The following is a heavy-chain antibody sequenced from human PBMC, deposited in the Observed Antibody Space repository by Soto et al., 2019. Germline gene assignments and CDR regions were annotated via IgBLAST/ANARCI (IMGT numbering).Heavy chain of an antibody. D-gene: IGHD3-9*01. CDR1: GFTFSSYG. Sequence: GGSLRLSCAASGFTFSSYGMHWVRQAPGKGLEWVAVISYDGSNKYYADSVKGRFTISRDNSKNTLYLQMNSLRAEDTAVYYFAKSGFGKRTLFHILTKWVGPWGQGTLVTVSS. CDR3: AKSGFGKRTLFHILTKWVGP. CDR2: ISYDGSNK. V-gene: IGHV3-30*18. J-gene: IGHJ5*02.